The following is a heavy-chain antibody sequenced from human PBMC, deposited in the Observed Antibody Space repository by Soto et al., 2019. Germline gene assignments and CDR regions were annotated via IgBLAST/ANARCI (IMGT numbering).Heavy chain of an antibody. D-gene: IGHD3-22*01. Sequence: SQTLSLTCVISGDSVSSNRVAWNWVRQSPSRGLEWLGRTYYRSKWKNDYALTVNSRVTINPDTSKNQFSLQLNSVTPEDTAVYYCVRGVDSSFDYWGQGTLVTAPQ. CDR3: VRGVDSSFDY. V-gene: IGHV6-1*01. J-gene: IGHJ4*02. CDR1: GDSVSSNRVA. CDR2: TYYRSKWKN.